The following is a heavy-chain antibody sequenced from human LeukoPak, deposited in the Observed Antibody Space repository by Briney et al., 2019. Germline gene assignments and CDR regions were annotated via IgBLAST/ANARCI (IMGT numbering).Heavy chain of an antibody. CDR3: ARDFRGRYCSGGSCYSEADH. CDR1: GFTFSDYY. V-gene: IGHV3-11*01. CDR2: ISSSGSTI. Sequence: GGSLRLSCAASGFTFSDYYMSWIRQAPGKGLEWVSYISSSGSTIYYADSVKGRFTISRDNAKNSLYLQMNSLRVDDTAVYYCARDFRGRYCSGGSCYSEADHWGQGTLVTVSS. D-gene: IGHD2-15*01. J-gene: IGHJ4*02.